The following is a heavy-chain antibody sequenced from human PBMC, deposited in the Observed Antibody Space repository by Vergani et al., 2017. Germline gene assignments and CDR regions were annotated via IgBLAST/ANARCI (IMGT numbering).Heavy chain of an antibody. CDR1: GYTFTSYY. V-gene: IGHV1-46*01. CDR3: ARVVIDRRYYYGSGSYSY. J-gene: IGHJ4*02. D-gene: IGHD3-10*01. Sequence: QVQLVQSGAEVKKPGASVKVSCKASGYTFTSYYMHWVRQAPGQGLEWMGIINPSGGSTSYAQKFQGRVTMTRDTSTSTVYMELSSLRSEDTAVYYCARVVIDRRYYYGSGSYSYWGQGTLVTVSS. CDR2: INPSGGST.